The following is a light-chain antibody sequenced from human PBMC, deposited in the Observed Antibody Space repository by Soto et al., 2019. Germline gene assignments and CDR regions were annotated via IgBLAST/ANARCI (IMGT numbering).Light chain of an antibody. CDR2: EAT. V-gene: IGLV2-23*01. CDR1: SSDVGSYNH. CDR3: CSYAGTYTQWV. J-gene: IGLJ3*02. Sequence: QSALTQPASVSGSPGQSITISCTGTSSDVGSYNHVSWYQQHPGKVPKLMIFEATQRPSGVSDRFSGSKSGNTASLTISGLQAEDEADYYCCSYAGTYTQWVFGGGTKLTVL.